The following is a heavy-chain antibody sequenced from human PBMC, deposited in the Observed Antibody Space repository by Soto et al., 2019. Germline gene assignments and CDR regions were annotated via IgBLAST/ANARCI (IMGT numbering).Heavy chain of an antibody. D-gene: IGHD6-6*01. Sequence: GGSLRLSCTASGFTFTNYAMSWARQAPGKGLEWVSTISGSGVRTYYADSVKGRFTISRDNSKNTLDLQMNSLRAEDTAIYYCAKDHAREQFVRGENWFDSWGQGTLVTVSS. CDR2: ISGSGVRT. CDR3: AKDHAREQFVRGENWFDS. V-gene: IGHV3-23*01. J-gene: IGHJ5*01. CDR1: GFTFTNYA.